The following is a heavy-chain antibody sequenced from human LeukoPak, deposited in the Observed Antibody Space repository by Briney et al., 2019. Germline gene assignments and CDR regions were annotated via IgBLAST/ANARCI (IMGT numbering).Heavy chain of an antibody. J-gene: IGHJ4*02. CDR2: ISGRGGRT. V-gene: IGHV3-23*01. CDR1: GFTFRSYA. D-gene: IGHD3-9*01. CDR3: AKSTWFDYFDY. Sequence: PGGSLRLSCAASGFTFRSYALTWVRQAPGKGLEWVSAISGRGGRTYYADSVKGRFTISRDNSENTLYLQMNRLRADDTAIYYCAKSTWFDYFDYWGQGTLVTVSS.